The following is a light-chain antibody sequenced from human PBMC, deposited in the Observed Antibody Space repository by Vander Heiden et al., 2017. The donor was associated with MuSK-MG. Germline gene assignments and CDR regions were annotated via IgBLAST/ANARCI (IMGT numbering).Light chain of an antibody. Sequence: ETLMTQSPATLSLSPGERAILSCRASQIVAHNLAWYHQKPGHSPRLLIYGVSTRATGTPARFNGSGSGTEFTLTISSLQPEDVGVFYCQDENNWPLTFGHGTKVDLK. CDR3: QDENNWPLT. CDR2: GVS. CDR1: QIVAHN. J-gene: IGKJ3*01. V-gene: IGKV3-15*01.